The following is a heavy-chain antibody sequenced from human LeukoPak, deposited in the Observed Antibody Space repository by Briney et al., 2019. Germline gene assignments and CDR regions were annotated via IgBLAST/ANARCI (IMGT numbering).Heavy chain of an antibody. CDR1: DGSISSYY. J-gene: IGHJ4*02. D-gene: IGHD1-14*01. V-gene: IGHV4-4*07. CDR3: ARVSTGGRYDY. Sequence: PSETLSLTCTVSDGSISSYYWSWIRQSAGKGLEWIGRIFSTGSTNYNPSLKSRVTMSVDTSKNQFSLKLSSVTAADTAVYYRARVSTGGRYDYWGQGTLVTVSS. CDR2: IFSTGST.